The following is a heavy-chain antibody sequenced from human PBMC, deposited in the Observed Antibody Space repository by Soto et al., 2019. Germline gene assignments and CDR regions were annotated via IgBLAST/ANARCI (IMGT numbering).Heavy chain of an antibody. D-gene: IGHD3-10*01. J-gene: IGHJ4*02. CDR3: AREGSGKIWFGGFDY. V-gene: IGHV3-33*01. Sequence: QVQLVESGGGVVQPGRSLRLSCAASGFTFSSYGMHWVRQAPGKGLEWVAVIWYDGSNKYYADSVKGRFTISRDNSKNTLYLQMNSLRAEDTAVYYCAREGSGKIWFGGFDYWGQGTLVTVSS. CDR2: IWYDGSNK. CDR1: GFTFSSYG.